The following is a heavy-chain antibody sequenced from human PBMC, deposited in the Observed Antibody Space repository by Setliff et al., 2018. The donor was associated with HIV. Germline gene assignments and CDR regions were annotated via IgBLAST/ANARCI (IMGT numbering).Heavy chain of an antibody. Sequence: ASVKVSCKASATFTNVDIHWLRRATGQGLEWMGWMNPNSGVSGHGQKFRGRVTMTRDTSISTAYMELSSLTSEDTAVYYCARGKGVGGVIITGGLDVWGKGTTVTVSS. CDR2: MNPNSGVS. CDR1: ATFTNVD. J-gene: IGHJ6*04. CDR3: ARGKGVGGVIITGGLDV. D-gene: IGHD3-10*01. V-gene: IGHV1-8*01.